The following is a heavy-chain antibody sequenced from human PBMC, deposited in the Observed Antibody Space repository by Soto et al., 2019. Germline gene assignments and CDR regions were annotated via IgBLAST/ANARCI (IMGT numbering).Heavy chain of an antibody. CDR1: GFSLSNARMG. CDR3: ARIPDYPYYYYGMDV. J-gene: IGHJ6*02. Sequence: QVTLKESGPVLVKPTETLTLTCTASGFSLSNARMGVSWIRQPPGKALEWLAHIFSNDEKSYSTSLKSRLTITKDTSKSQVVLTMNNMDPVDTATYYCARIPDYPYYYYGMDVWGQGTTVTVSS. D-gene: IGHD4-17*01. V-gene: IGHV2-26*01. CDR2: IFSNDEK.